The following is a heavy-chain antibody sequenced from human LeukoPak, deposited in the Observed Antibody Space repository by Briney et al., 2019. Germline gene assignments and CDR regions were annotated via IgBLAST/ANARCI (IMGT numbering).Heavy chain of an antibody. Sequence: PGGSLRLSCAASGFTFDDYVISWVRQAPGKGLEWVSGINWIVGSTGYAHSVKGRFTISRDNAQNSLYLQMNSLRAEDTAVYYCAKDMYDDVLTSYGYYFDGWGQRTLVS. V-gene: IGHV3-20*04. D-gene: IGHD3-9*01. CDR3: AKDMYDDVLTSYGYYFDG. J-gene: IGHJ4*02. CDR1: GFTFDDYV. CDR2: INWIVGST.